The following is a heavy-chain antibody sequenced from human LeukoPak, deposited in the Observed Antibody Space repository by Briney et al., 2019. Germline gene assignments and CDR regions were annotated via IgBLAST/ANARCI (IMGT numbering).Heavy chain of an antibody. CDR1: GGSISSGDYY. Sequence: PSETLSLTCTVSGGSISSGDYYWSWIRQPPGKGLEWIGEINHSGSANYNPSLKSRVTISVDTSKNQFSLKLSSVTAADTAVYYCAGYNLENDAFDIWGQGTMVTVSS. J-gene: IGHJ3*02. D-gene: IGHD1-14*01. CDR2: INHSGSA. CDR3: AGYNLENDAFDI. V-gene: IGHV4-39*07.